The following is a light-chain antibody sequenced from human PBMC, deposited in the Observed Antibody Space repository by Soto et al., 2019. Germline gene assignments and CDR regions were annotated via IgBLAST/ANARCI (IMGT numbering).Light chain of an antibody. CDR1: QNIYSN. CDR2: RAS. V-gene: IGKV3-15*01. Sequence: IVMTHSPATLSVSPCERATLSCRASQNIYSNVAWYQQRPGQAPRLLIYRASTRATGIPARFSGSGSGTEFTLTISSLQSEDFTVYSCLQYHNLWAFGQGTKVDIK. J-gene: IGKJ1*01. CDR3: LQYHNLWA.